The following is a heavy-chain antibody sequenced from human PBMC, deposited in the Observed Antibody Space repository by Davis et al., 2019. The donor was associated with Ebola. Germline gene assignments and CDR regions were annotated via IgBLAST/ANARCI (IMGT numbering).Heavy chain of an antibody. CDR1: GGSISSGGYY. J-gene: IGHJ3*02. Sequence: PSETLSLTCTVSGGSISSGGYYWSWIRQPPGKGLEWIGEINHSGSTNYNPSLKSRVTISVDTSKNQFSLKLSSVTAADTAVYYCARGAAGYCSSTSCYDAFDIWGQGTMVTVSS. CDR2: INHSGST. CDR3: ARGAAGYCSSTSCYDAFDI. D-gene: IGHD2-2*01. V-gene: IGHV4-39*07.